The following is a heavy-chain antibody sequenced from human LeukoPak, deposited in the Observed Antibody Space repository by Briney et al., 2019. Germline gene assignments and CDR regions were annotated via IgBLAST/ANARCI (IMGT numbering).Heavy chain of an antibody. V-gene: IGHV4-39*07. D-gene: IGHD4-23*01. CDR3: ARVGGDY. CDR1: GGSISSSSYY. CDR2: IYYSGST. J-gene: IGHJ4*02. Sequence: SETLSLTCTVSGGSISSSSYYWGWIRQPPGKGLEWIGSIYYSGSTYYDPSLKSRVTISVDTSKNQFSLKLSSVTAADTAVYYCARVGGDYWGQGTLVTVSS.